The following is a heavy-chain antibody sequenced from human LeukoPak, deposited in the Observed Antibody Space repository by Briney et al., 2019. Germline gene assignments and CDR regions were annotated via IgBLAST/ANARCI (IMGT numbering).Heavy chain of an antibody. CDR3: ARRDYYGSGSYYTFGNAQGYFDY. Sequence: GESLKISCKGSGYSFTSYWIGWVRHMPGKGLEWMGIIYPGDSDTRYSPSFQGQVTISADKSISTAYLQWSSLKASDTAMYYCARRDYYGSGSYYTFGNAQGYFDYWGQGTLVTVSS. J-gene: IGHJ4*02. V-gene: IGHV5-51*01. D-gene: IGHD3-10*01. CDR2: IYPGDSDT. CDR1: GYSFTSYW.